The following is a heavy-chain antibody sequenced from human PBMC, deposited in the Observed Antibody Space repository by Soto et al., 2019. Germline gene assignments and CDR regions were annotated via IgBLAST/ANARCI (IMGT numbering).Heavy chain of an antibody. CDR3: ARALQGYCSGGSCYPQYNWFDP. CDR2: IYWDDDK. Sequence: GPTLVNPTQTLTLTCTFSGFSLSTSGVGVGWIRQPPGKALEWLALIYWDDDKRYSPSLKSRLTITKDTSKNQVVLKMTNMDPVDTATYYCARALQGYCSGGSCYPQYNWFDPWGQGTLVTVSS. V-gene: IGHV2-5*02. CDR1: GFSLSTSGVG. J-gene: IGHJ5*02. D-gene: IGHD2-15*01.